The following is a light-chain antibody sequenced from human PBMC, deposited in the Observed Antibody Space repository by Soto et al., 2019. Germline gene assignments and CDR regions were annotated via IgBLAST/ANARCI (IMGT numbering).Light chain of an antibody. Sequence: QSALTQPRSVSGSPGQSVTISCTATGSDVGDSSHVSWYQLHPGKAPKLLIYTNNQRPSGVPDRFSASKSGTSASLAISGLRSEDEADYYCAAWHDSLSGVIFGGGTKVTVL. V-gene: IGLV2-11*01. CDR3: AAWHDSLSGVI. CDR1: GSDVGDSSH. J-gene: IGLJ2*01. CDR2: TNN.